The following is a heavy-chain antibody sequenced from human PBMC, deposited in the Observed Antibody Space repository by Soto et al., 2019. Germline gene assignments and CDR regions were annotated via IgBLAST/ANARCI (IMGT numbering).Heavy chain of an antibody. J-gene: IGHJ6*02. V-gene: IGHV6-1*01. CDR2: TYYRSKWYN. CDR1: GDSVSSNSAA. D-gene: IGHD5-12*01. CDR3: ARDRYSGYDWPYDYYYYGMDV. Sequence: SQTLSLTCALSGDSVSSNSAAWNWIRQSPSRGLEWLGRTYYRSKWYNDYAVSVKSRITINPVTSKNQFSLQLNSVTPEDTAVYYCARDRYSGYDWPYDYYYYGMDVWGQGTTVTVSS.